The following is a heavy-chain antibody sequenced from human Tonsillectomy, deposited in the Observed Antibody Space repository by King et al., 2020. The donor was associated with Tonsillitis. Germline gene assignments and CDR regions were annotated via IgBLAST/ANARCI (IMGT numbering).Heavy chain of an antibody. D-gene: IGHD5-24*01. CDR1: GFTFSSYG. CDR2: ISYDGSNK. V-gene: IGHV3-30*18. Sequence: QLVQSGGGVVQPGRSLRLSCAASGFTFSSYGMHWVRQAPGKGLEWVAVISYDGSNKYYADSVKGRFTISRDNSKNTLYLQMNSLRAEDTAVYYCAKDGSEGRMATILGAYYYYYGMDVWGQGTTVTVSS. CDR3: AKDGSEGRMATILGAYYYYYGMDV. J-gene: IGHJ6*02.